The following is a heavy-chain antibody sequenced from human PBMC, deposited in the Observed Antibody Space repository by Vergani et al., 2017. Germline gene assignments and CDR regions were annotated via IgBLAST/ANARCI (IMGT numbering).Heavy chain of an antibody. J-gene: IGHJ1*01. CDR2: IIPIFGTA. V-gene: IGHV1-69*18. Sequence: QVQLVQSGAEVKKPGSSVKVSCKASGGTFSSYAISWVRQAPGQGLEWMGRIIPIFGTANYAQKFQGRVTVTADESTSTAYMDLSRLRAEDTAVYYCARDPARHYYDRSEVLYFKHWGQGTLVTVSS. CDR1: GGTFSSYA. D-gene: IGHD3-22*01. CDR3: ARDPARHYYDRSEVLYFKH.